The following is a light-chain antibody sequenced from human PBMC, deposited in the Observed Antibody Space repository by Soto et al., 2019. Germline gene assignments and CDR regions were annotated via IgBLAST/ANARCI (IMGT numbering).Light chain of an antibody. V-gene: IGKV3-15*01. CDR3: QQYNNWPPYT. Sequence: EIVMTQSPATLSVSPGERATLSCRSSQSVSSNVAWYQQKPGQAPRLLIYGASTRATGIPARFSGSGSGTEFTLTISSLQSEDFEVYYCQQYNNWPPYTFGQGTKLEIK. CDR2: GAS. J-gene: IGKJ2*01. CDR1: QSVSSN.